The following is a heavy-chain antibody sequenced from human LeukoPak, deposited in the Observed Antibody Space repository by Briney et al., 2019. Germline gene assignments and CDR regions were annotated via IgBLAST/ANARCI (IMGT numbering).Heavy chain of an antibody. CDR1: GFTFSSYA. V-gene: IGHV3-30*04. CDR2: ISYDGSNK. Sequence: PGRSLRLSCAASGFTFSSYAMHWVRQAPGKGLEWVAVISYDGSNKYYADSVKGRFTISRDNSKNTLYLQMNSLRAEDTAVYYCARKEGANCFDYWGQGTLVTVSS. CDR3: ARKEGANCFDY. J-gene: IGHJ4*02. D-gene: IGHD1-26*01.